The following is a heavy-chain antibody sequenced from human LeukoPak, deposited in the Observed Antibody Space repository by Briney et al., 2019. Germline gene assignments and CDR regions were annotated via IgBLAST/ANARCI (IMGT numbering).Heavy chain of an antibody. CDR3: ARVSPAVGAFDI. CDR2: VYYSGST. Sequence: MSSETLSLTCTVSGGSISSYYWSWIRQPPGKRLEWIGYVYYSGSTSYNPSLKSRVTISGDTSKNQFSLKLSSVTAADTAIYYCARVSPAVGAFDIWGRGTMVTVSS. CDR1: GGSISSYY. D-gene: IGHD6-13*01. V-gene: IGHV4-59*01. J-gene: IGHJ3*02.